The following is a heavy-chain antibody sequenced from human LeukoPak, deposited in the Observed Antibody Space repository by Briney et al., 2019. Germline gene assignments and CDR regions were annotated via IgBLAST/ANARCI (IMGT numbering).Heavy chain of an antibody. J-gene: IGHJ4*02. CDR2: INAGNGNT. V-gene: IGHV1-3*01. CDR3: ARDSSGTSRPSEY. CDR1: GYTFTSYV. Sequence: ASVKVSCKASGYTFTSYVMHWVRQAPGQRLEWMGWINAGNGNTKYSQKFQGRVTITRDTSASTVYMELSSLRSEDTAVYYCARDSSGTSRPSEYWGQGTLVTVSS. D-gene: IGHD2-8*01.